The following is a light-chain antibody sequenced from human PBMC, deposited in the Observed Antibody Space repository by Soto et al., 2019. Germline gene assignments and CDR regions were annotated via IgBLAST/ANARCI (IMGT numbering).Light chain of an antibody. Sequence: DIQLTQSPSSLTAYVGDRVTITCRASQSMGKNLNWYQQKPGKAPKFMMYGASSLQRGVPSRFSGSGSGTDFTLSISSLQPEDCATYYCQQSYSSSYTFGQGTKLEMK. CDR3: QQSYSSSYT. CDR1: QSMGKN. V-gene: IGKV1-39*01. CDR2: GAS. J-gene: IGKJ2*01.